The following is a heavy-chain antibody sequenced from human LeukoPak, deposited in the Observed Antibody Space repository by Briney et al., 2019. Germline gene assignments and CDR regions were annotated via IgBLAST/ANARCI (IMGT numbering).Heavy chain of an antibody. Sequence: SGGSLRLSCAASGFTFDDYAMHWVRQAPGKGLEWVSLISGDGGSTYYADSVKGRFTISRDNSKNSLYLQMNSLRTEDTALYYCSSMIVVVITSRKAFDIWGQGTMVTVSS. CDR2: ISGDGGST. D-gene: IGHD3-22*01. CDR3: SSMIVVVITSRKAFDI. CDR1: GFTFDDYA. V-gene: IGHV3-43*02. J-gene: IGHJ3*02.